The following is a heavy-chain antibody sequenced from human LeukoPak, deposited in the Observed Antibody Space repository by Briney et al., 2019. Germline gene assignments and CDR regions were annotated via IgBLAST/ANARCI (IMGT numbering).Heavy chain of an antibody. V-gene: IGHV3-7*05. CDR3: ARDSRGTLDY. CDR2: IKQDGREN. Sequence: GGSLRLSCAASGFTFSSYWMAWVRQAPGKGLEWVANIKQDGRENYYVDSVKGRFTISRDNAKNSLYLQMNSLRAEGTAVYYCARDSRGTLDYWGQGTLVTVSS. CDR1: GFTFSSYW. J-gene: IGHJ4*02.